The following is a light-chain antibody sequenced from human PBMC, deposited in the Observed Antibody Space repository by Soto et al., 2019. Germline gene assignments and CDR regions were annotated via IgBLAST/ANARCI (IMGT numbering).Light chain of an antibody. CDR3: GSYAVSNTLV. CDR1: SSDIGGYRY. J-gene: IGLJ1*01. CDR2: EVS. V-gene: IGLV2-8*01. Sequence: QSVLTQPPSASGSPGQSVTISCTGTSSDIGGYRYVSWYQQHPGRAPRLMIYEVSKRPSGVPDRFSGSKSGNTASLTVSGLQAEDEADYYCGSYAVSNTLVFGTGTKVTVL.